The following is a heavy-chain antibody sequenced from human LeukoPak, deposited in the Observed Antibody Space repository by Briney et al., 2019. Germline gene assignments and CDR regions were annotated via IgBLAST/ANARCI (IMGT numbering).Heavy chain of an antibody. CDR3: ERCCTIADCLSYSAYCGMDV. V-gene: IGHV3-23*01. CDR1: GFTIRSFG. Sequence: GSLTLSCAVSGFTIRSFGLSWVLQAPGKGLEWLSSINGGGGSTYYPHSVRGRVTIFRGSAKNTLLLQLDSLRAEDTALSYCERCCTIADCLSYSAYCGMDVCGQGTAVTVSS. CDR2: INGGGGST. J-gene: IGHJ6*02. D-gene: IGHD2-8*01.